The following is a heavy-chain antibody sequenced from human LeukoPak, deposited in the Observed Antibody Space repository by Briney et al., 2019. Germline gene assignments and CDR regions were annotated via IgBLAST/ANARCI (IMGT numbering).Heavy chain of an antibody. D-gene: IGHD4-17*01. CDR2: INSDGSTT. CDR1: GFTFSYYW. CDR3: ARDLFTVTTSRDY. J-gene: IGHJ4*02. V-gene: IGHV3-74*01. Sequence: GGSLRLSCAASGFTFSYYWMHWVRQAPGKGLVWVSRINSDGSTTDYADSVKGRFTIPRDNAKNTLYLQMNSLRVEDTAVYYCARDLFTVTTSRDYWGQGTLVTVSS.